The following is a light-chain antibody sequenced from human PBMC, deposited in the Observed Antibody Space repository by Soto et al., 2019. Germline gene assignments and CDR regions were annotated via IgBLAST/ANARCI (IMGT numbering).Light chain of an antibody. CDR2: DAS. CDR1: QSISSW. Sequence: DIQMTQRPSTLSASVGDRATIPCRASQSISSWLAWYQQRPGKAPNLLIYDASSLESGDPSRFSGGGSGTEFTLTISSLQPDDFATHYCQQYKSYSTFGQGTRLEIK. V-gene: IGKV1-5*01. CDR3: QQYKSYST. J-gene: IGKJ5*01.